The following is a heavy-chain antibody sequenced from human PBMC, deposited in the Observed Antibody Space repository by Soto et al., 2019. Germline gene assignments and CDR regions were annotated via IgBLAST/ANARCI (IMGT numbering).Heavy chain of an antibody. CDR2: IWHDGKEK. CDR1: GFTFSNFG. J-gene: IGHJ4*02. CDR3: ARDPGQDEAMDY. V-gene: IGHV3-33*01. Sequence: QVQVVESGGGVVQPGRSLKLSCAASGFTFSNFGMHWVRQAPGKGLEWVAVIWHDGKEKYYADSAKGRSTISRDNSKNTLYRQMNSLRAEDTAVYSCARDPGQDEAMDYWGQGTLGTVSS.